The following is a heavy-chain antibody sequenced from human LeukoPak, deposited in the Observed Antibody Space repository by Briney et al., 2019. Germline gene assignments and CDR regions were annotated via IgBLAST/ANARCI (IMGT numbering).Heavy chain of an antibody. J-gene: IGHJ3*02. D-gene: IGHD4-17*01. Sequence: GGSLTLSCAASGFTFSSYSMNCGPQAPGRGLEWVSYITSSSSTIYNAVSVKGRFSISRDNAKNSLYLQMNSLRDEDTAVYYCARSTRYGDYARNAFDIWGQGTMVTVSS. V-gene: IGHV3-48*02. CDR3: ARSTRYGDYARNAFDI. CDR1: GFTFSSYS. CDR2: ITSSSSTI.